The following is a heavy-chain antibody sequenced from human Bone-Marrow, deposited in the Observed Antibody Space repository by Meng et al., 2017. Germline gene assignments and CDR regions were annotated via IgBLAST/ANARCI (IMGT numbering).Heavy chain of an antibody. CDR3: ARTRGYSYGYYGY. V-gene: IGHV4-34*01. D-gene: IGHD5-18*01. J-gene: IGHJ4*02. CDR2: INHSGST. Sequence: QVQLQQWGAGLLKPSETLSLTCAVYGGSFSGYYWSWIRQPPGKGPEWIGEINHSGSTNYNPSLKSRVTISVDTSKNQFSLKLSSVTAADTAVYYCARTRGYSYGYYGYWGQGTLVTVSS. CDR1: GGSFSGYY.